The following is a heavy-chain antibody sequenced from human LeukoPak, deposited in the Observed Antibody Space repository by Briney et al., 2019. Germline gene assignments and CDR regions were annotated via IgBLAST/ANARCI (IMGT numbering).Heavy chain of an antibody. CDR2: ISSSGSTI. CDR3: ARGPTLRYFDWLPSYFDY. V-gene: IGHV3-11*01. D-gene: IGHD3-9*01. J-gene: IGHJ4*02. CDR1: GFTFSDYY. Sequence: PGGSLRLSCAASGFTFSDYYMSWIRQAPGKGLEWVSYISSSGSTIYYADSVKGRFTISRDNAKNSLYLQMNSLRAEDTAVYYCARGPTLRYFDWLPSYFDYWGQGTLVTVSS.